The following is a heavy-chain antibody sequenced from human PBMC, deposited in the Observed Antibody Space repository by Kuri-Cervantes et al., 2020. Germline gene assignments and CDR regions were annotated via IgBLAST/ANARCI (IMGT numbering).Heavy chain of an antibody. CDR2: IYHSGST. J-gene: IGHJ5*02. D-gene: IGHD2-15*01. CDR3: ARVIVVVVAATP. Sequence: SETLSLTCTVSGGSVSSGSYYWSWIRQPPGKGLEWIGYIYHSGSTNYNPSLKSRVTISVDTSKNQFSLKLSSVTAADTAVYYCARVIVVVVAATPWGQGTLVTVSS. V-gene: IGHV4-61*01. CDR1: GGSVSSGSYY.